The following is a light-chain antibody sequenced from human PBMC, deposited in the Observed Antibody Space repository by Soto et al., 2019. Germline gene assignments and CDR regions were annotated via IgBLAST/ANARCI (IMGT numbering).Light chain of an antibody. CDR2: GAS. CDR3: QQYGSSPCT. Sequence: EIVLTQSPGTLSLSPGERATLSCRASQTVSSNYLAWYRQKPGQAPRLLIHGASSRATGIPDRVSGSGSGTDFTLTISRLEPEDFAVYYCQQYGSSPCTFGQGTKLEIK. J-gene: IGKJ2*02. CDR1: QTVSSNY. V-gene: IGKV3-20*01.